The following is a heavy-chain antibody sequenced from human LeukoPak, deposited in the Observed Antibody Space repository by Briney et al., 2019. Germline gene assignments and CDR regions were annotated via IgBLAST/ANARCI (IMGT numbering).Heavy chain of an antibody. D-gene: IGHD3-22*01. V-gene: IGHV3-30*02. Sequence: GSLRLSCAASGFTFSSYGMHWVRQAPGKGLEWVAFIRYDGSNKYYADSVKGRFTISRDNSKNTLYLQMNSLRAEDTAVYYCAKDVKRSNDYYDSSGYWDYWGQGTLVTVSS. CDR3: AKDVKRSNDYYDSSGYWDY. CDR1: GFTFSSYG. CDR2: IRYDGSNK. J-gene: IGHJ4*02.